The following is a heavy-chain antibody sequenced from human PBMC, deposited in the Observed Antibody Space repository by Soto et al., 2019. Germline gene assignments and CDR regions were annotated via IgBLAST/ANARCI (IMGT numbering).Heavy chain of an antibody. Sequence: RASVKVSCKASGGTFSSYAISWVRQAPGQGLEWMGGIIPIFGTANYAQKFQGRVTITADESTSTAYMELSSLRSEDTAVYYCARHWAGYDSSGYFPSGYFDYRGQGTLVTVSS. V-gene: IGHV1-69*13. J-gene: IGHJ4*02. CDR3: ARHWAGYDSSGYFPSGYFDY. D-gene: IGHD3-22*01. CDR2: IIPIFGTA. CDR1: GGTFSSYA.